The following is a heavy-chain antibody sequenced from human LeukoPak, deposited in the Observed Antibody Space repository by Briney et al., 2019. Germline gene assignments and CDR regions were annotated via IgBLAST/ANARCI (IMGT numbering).Heavy chain of an antibody. V-gene: IGHV4-59*01. CDR1: GGSISSYY. Sequence: PSETLSLTCTVSGGSISSYYWSWIRQPPGKGLEWIGYIYYSGSTNYNPSLKSRVTISVDTSKNQFSLKLSSVTAADTAVYYCARVGEGSGYYYYFHYWGQGTLVTVSS. D-gene: IGHD3-3*01. CDR2: IYYSGST. J-gene: IGHJ4*02. CDR3: ARVGEGSGYYYYFHY.